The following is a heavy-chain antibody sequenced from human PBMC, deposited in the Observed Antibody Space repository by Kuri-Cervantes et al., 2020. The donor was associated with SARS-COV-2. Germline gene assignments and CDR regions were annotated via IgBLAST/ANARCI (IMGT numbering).Heavy chain of an antibody. D-gene: IGHD3-22*01. CDR1: GFTFSDYY. V-gene: IGHV3-11*06. CDR2: ISSSSSYT. J-gene: IGHJ4*02. CDR3: ARGGGGYYQTYFDY. Sequence: GESLKISCAASGFTFSDYYMSWIRQAPGKGLEWVSYISSSSSYTNYADSVKGRFTISRDNSKNTLYLQMNSLRAEDTAVYYCARGGGGYYQTYFDYWGQGTLVTVSS.